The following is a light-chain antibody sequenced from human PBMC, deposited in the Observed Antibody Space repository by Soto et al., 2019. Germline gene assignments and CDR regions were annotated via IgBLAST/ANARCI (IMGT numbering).Light chain of an antibody. J-gene: IGLJ3*02. CDR3: CSHAGTYTLV. Sequence: QSALTQPASVSGYPGQSLTISCTGSSTDVGNSKFVSWYQLHPGQAPKLMIYEGTKRPSGTSNRFSGSYSGNTASLTISGLQTEDEADYYCCSHAGTYTLVFGGGTKLTVL. CDR2: EGT. CDR1: STDVGNSKF. V-gene: IGLV2-23*01.